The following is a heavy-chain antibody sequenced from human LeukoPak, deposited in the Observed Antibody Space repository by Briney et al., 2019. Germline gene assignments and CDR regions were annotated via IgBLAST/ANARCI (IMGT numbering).Heavy chain of an antibody. CDR3: ARDHPYYYDISGYWHDY. D-gene: IGHD3-22*01. CDR2: IKQDGSEK. Sequence: GGSLRLSCEASGFTFSTFAMIWVRQPPGKGLEWVANIKQDGSEKYYVDSVKGRFTISRDNAKNSLYLQMNSLRAEDTAVYYCARDHPYYYDISGYWHDYWGLGTLVTVSS. J-gene: IGHJ4*02. CDR1: GFTFSTFA. V-gene: IGHV3-7*01.